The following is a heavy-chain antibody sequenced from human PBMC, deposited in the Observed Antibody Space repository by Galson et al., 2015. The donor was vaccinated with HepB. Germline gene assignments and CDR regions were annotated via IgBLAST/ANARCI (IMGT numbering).Heavy chain of an antibody. J-gene: IGHJ2*01. Sequence: SLRLSCAVSGFALTDYAMSWVRQAPGKGLEWVSGISGSSGSTHYIDSVKGRFTISRDNSKNTLYLRMNSLRAEDTAVYYCAKSREREKLLKRWSWYFDLWGRGTLVIVSS. V-gene: IGHV3-23*01. CDR3: AKSREREKLLKRWSWYFDL. CDR2: ISGSSGST. CDR1: GFALTDYA. D-gene: IGHD3-10*01.